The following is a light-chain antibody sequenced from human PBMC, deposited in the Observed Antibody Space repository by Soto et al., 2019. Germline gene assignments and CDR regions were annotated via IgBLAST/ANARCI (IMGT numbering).Light chain of an antibody. V-gene: IGKV3-20*01. CDR1: QSLSGRY. CDR2: GAS. J-gene: IGKJ1*01. Sequence: LTQSPGTLALSPGEGATLSCRASQSLSGRYLAWYQQKPGQAPRLLIYGASTRATGIPDRFSGSGSGTDFTLTTSRLEPEDFAVYYCQQYDSSTRTFGQVTEVDI. CDR3: QQYDSSTRT.